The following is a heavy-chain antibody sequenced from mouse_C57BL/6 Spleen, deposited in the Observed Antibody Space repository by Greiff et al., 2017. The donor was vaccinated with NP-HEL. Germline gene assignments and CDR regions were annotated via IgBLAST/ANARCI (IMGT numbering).Heavy chain of an antibody. V-gene: IGHV1-76*01. Sequence: QVQLQQSGAELVRPGASVKLSCTASGYTFTDYYIHWVKQRPGQGLEWIARIYPGSGNTYYNEKFKGKATLTAEKSSSTAYMQLSSLTSEDSAVYFCARDDGYCVGFAYWGQGTLVTVSA. J-gene: IGHJ3*01. CDR3: ARDDGYCVGFAY. CDR1: GYTFTDYY. D-gene: IGHD2-3*01. CDR2: IYPGSGNT.